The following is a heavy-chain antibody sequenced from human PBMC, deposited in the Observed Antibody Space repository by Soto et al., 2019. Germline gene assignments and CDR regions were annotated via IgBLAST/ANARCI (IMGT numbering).Heavy chain of an antibody. CDR2: ISSSSSFR. D-gene: IGHD2-15*01. V-gene: IGHV3-21*02. CDR3: ARDQHLSVFVVVATDDF. CDR1: GFTFTNHN. J-gene: IGHJ4*02. Sequence: EVQLVESGGGLVKPGGSLRLSCAASGFTFTNHNMNWVRQAPGKGLEWVSSISSSSSFRNYADSVKGRFSISRDNDQNLVYLQMASLRAEDTAVYYCARDQHLSVFVVVATDDFWGQGTLVTVSA.